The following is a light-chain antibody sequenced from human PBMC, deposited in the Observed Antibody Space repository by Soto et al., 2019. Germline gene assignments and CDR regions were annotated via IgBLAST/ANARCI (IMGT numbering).Light chain of an antibody. J-gene: IGKJ2*01. CDR1: QGISSY. Sequence: DIQLTQSPSFLSASVGDRVTITCRASQGISSYLAWYQQKPGKAPELLIYAASTLQSGVPSRFSGSGSGTEFTLTISSLQPEDFATYFCQQLNTYPSTFGQGTKLEIK. V-gene: IGKV1-9*01. CDR2: AAS. CDR3: QQLNTYPST.